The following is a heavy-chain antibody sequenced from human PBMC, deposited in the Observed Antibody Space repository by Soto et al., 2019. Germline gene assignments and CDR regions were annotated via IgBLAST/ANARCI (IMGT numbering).Heavy chain of an antibody. J-gene: IGHJ5*02. CDR3: AKDAVPYNGEWDWFDL. D-gene: IGHD3-10*01. CDR1: GFTFKNYA. CDR2: IGGSGSGA. Sequence: EVQLLESGGGLVQPGGSLRLSCAASGFTFKNYAMTWVRQAPGKGMEWVSAIGGSGSGAHYADSVKGRFTVSRDDSKNTVYLQMSGLRVDDTGLYYCAKDAVPYNGEWDWFDLWGQGTLVTVSS. V-gene: IGHV3-23*01.